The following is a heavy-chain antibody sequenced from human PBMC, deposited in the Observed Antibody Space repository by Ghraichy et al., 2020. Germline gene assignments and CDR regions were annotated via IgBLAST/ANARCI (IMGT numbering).Heavy chain of an antibody. J-gene: IGHJ4*02. V-gene: IGHV3-7*03. Sequence: GGSLRLSCAASGLTFTTYWMSWVRQAPGKGLEWVANIKADRSEKYYVDSVKGRFTISTDSAKNSLYLQMNSLRAEDTAVYYCLVASIDYWGQGTLVTVST. CDR3: LVASIDY. CDR2: IKADRSEK. D-gene: IGHD5-12*01. CDR1: GLTFTTYW.